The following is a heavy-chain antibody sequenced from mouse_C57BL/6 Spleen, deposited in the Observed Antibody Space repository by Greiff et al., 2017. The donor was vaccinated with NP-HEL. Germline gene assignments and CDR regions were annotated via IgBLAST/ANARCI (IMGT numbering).Heavy chain of an antibody. CDR2: IRSKSNNYAT. D-gene: IGHD2-4*01. V-gene: IGHV10-1*01. J-gene: IGHJ1*03. CDR1: GFSFNTYA. Sequence: GGGLVQPKGSLKLSCAASGFSFNTYAMNWVRQAPGKGLEWVARIRSKSNNYATYYADSVKDRFTISRDDSESMLYLQMNNLKTEDTAMYYCVRSTMTRYFDVWGTGTTVTVSS. CDR3: VRSTMTRYFDV.